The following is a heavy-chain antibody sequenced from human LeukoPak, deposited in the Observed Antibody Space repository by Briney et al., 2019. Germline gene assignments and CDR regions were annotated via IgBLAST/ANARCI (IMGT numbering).Heavy chain of an antibody. V-gene: IGHV4-4*09. Sequence: PSETLSLTCTVSGGSLSGYYWSWFRQPPGKALEWIGYIHTSGSTKYNPSLKSRVTISEDMSKNQFSLKMSSVTAADTAVFYCERLRGPWYVDSWGQGTLVIVSS. J-gene: IGHJ4*02. CDR1: GGSLSGYY. CDR3: ERLRGPWYVDS. D-gene: IGHD4-17*01. CDR2: IHTSGST.